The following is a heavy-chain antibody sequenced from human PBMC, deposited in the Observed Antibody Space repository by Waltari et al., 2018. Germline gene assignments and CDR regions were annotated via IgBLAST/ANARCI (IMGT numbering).Heavy chain of an antibody. J-gene: IGHJ4*02. D-gene: IGHD5-12*01. CDR2: IYYGGRP. CDR1: GGSISSSSYY. CDR3: ARREATREDFDY. V-gene: IGHV4-39*01. Sequence: QLQLQESGPGLVKPSETLSLTCTVSGGSISSSSYYWGWIRQPPGKGLEWIGDIYYGGRPYYNPSLKSRVTISVDTSKNQFSLKLSSVTAADTAVYYCARREATREDFDYWGQGTLVTVSS.